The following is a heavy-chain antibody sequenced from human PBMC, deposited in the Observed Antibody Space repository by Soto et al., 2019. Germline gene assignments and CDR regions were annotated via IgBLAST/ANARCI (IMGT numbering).Heavy chain of an antibody. CDR2: ISGSGGST. D-gene: IGHD6-13*01. CDR3: AKDGLGYSSSWHPVYHFDY. CDR1: GFTFSSYA. J-gene: IGHJ4*02. V-gene: IGHV3-23*01. Sequence: GGSLRLSCAASGFTFSSYAMSWVRQAPGKGLEWVSAISGSGGSTYYADSVKGRFTISRDNSKNTLYLQMNSLRAEDTAVYYCAKDGLGYSSSWHPVYHFDYWGQGTLVTVS.